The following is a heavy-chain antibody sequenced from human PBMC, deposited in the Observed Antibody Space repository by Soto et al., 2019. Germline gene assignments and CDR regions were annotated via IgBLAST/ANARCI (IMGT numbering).Heavy chain of an antibody. D-gene: IGHD3-22*01. CDR3: GRDVGTRDSSGPYFDY. V-gene: IGHV4-59*01. Sequence: SETLSLTCTVSGGSISSYYWSWIRQPPGKGLEWIGYIYYSGSTNYNPSLKSRVTISVDTSKNQFSLKLSSVTAADTAVYYCGRDVGTRDSSGPYFDYWGQGTLVTVSS. CDR1: GGSISSYY. CDR2: IYYSGST. J-gene: IGHJ4*02.